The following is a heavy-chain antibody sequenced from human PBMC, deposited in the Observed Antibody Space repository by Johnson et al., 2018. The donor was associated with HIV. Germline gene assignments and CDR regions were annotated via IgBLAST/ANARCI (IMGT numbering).Heavy chain of an antibody. V-gene: IGHV3-30-3*01. CDR2: ISYDGSNK. J-gene: IGHJ3*02. CDR1: GFTFSSYA. D-gene: IGHD5/OR15-5a*01. CDR3: AKDLRVYTCDAFDI. Sequence: QVQLVESGGGVVQPGRSLKLSCAASGFTFSSYAMHWVRQAPGKGLDWVAVISYDGSNKYYGDSVKGRFTISRDNSKNTLYLQMNSLRAEDTAVYYCAKDLRVYTCDAFDIWGQGTMVTVSS.